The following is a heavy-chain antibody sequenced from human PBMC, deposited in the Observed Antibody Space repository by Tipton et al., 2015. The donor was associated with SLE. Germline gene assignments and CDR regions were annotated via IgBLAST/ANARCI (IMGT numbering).Heavy chain of an antibody. J-gene: IGHJ3*02. Sequence: TLSLTCTVSGGALRSCRYYWGWIRQPPGKGLEWFGGSSYMGSSYYNPSLQSRLTISIDTSGTQFSLKLSSVTAADTAVYYCARPHYGRGNAFDILGQGTMVTVSS. CDR1: GGALRSCRYY. CDR2: SSYMGSS. D-gene: IGHD4-17*01. V-gene: IGHV4-39*01. CDR3: ARPHYGRGNAFDI.